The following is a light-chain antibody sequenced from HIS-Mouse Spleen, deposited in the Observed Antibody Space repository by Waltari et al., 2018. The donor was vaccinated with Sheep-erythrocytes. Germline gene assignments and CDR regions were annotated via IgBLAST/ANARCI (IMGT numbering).Light chain of an antibody. CDR3: SSYAGSNNWV. V-gene: IGLV2-8*01. Sequence: QSALTQPPSASGSPGQSVTISCTGTSSDVGGYNYVSWYQQHPGKAPKPMIYEVSNRPSGVPDRFSGSKSGNTASLTVSGLQAEDEADYYGSSYAGSNNWVFGGGTKLTVL. CDR2: EVS. CDR1: SSDVGGYNY. J-gene: IGLJ3*02.